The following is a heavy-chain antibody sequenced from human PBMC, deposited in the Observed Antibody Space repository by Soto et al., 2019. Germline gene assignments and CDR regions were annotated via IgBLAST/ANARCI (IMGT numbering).Heavy chain of an antibody. CDR1: GGSISSYY. J-gene: IGHJ6*03. CDR2: IYYSGST. Sequence: QVQLQESGPGLVKPSETLSLTCTVSGGSISSYYWSWIRQPPGKGLEWIGYIYYSGSTNYNPSLKSRVTISVDTSKNQFSLKLSSVTAADTAVYYCARLKDYYYYYMDVWGKGTTVTVSS. CDR3: ARLKDYYYYYMDV. V-gene: IGHV4-59*08.